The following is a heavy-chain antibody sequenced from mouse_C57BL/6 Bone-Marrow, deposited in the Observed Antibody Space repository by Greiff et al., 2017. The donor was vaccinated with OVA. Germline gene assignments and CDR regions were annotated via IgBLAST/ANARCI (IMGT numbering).Heavy chain of an antibody. V-gene: IGHV1-64*01. D-gene: IGHD2-1*01. J-gene: IGHJ4*01. CDR3: ARRFLLWSMDY. Sequence: VQLQQPGAELVKPGASVKLSCKASGYTFTSYWMHWVKQRPGQGLEWIGMIHPNSGSTNYNEKLKSKATLPVDKSSSTAYMQLSSLTSEDSAVYYCARRFLLWSMDYWGQGTSVTVSS. CDR1: GYTFTSYW. CDR2: IHPNSGST.